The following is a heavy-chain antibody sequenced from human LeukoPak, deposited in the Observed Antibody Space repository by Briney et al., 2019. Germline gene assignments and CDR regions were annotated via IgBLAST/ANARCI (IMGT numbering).Heavy chain of an antibody. CDR1: GFTFSSYA. J-gene: IGHJ4*02. Sequence: PGGSLRHSCAASGFTFSSYAMSWVRQAPGKGLEWVSAISGSGGSTYYADSVKGRFTISRDNSKNTLYLQMNSLRAEDTAVYYCAKLRMIAAAGTGVDYWGQGTLVTVSS. D-gene: IGHD6-13*01. CDR3: AKLRMIAAAGTGVDY. V-gene: IGHV3-23*01. CDR2: ISGSGGST.